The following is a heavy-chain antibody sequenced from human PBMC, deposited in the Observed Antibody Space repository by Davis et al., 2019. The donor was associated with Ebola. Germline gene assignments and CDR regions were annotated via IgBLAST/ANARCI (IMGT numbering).Heavy chain of an antibody. V-gene: IGHV5-51*01. J-gene: IGHJ3*02. CDR1: GYSFTSYW. D-gene: IGHD2-21*01. CDR2: IYPGDSDT. CDR3: ARSIVATRGDAFDI. Sequence: KVSCKGSGYSFTSYWIGWVRQMPGKGLEWMGIIYPGDSDTRYSPSSQGQVTISADKSISTAYLQWSSLKASDTAMYYCARSIVATRGDAFDIWGQGTMVTVSS.